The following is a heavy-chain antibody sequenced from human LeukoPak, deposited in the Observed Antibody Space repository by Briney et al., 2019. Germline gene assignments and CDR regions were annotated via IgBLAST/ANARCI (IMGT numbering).Heavy chain of an antibody. CDR1: RFTFNDYW. CDR3: VRGGLILYTIWLDP. J-gene: IGHJ5*02. V-gene: IGHV3-74*01. D-gene: IGHD2-8*01. CDR2: NTDGSRI. Sequence: GGSLRLSCAASRFTFNDYWMHWVRQAPGQGLVWVSRNTDGSRIYYADSVKGRFTISRDNAKNTVYLEMNSLRAEDAAVYYCVRGGLILYTIWLDPWGLGTLVTVSS.